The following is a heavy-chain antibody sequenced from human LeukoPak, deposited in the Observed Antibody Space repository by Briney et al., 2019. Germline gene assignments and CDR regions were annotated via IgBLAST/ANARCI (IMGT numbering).Heavy chain of an antibody. CDR1: GFTFSSYE. D-gene: IGHD5-24*01. Sequence: SGGSLRLSCAASGFTFSSYEMNWVRQAPGKGLEWVSVISNSGGSTYYADSVKGRFTISRDKSKKTMYLQMNSLRAEDTAVYYCAKVLQYHYYDMDVWGQGTTVTVSS. V-gene: IGHV3-23*01. J-gene: IGHJ6*02. CDR2: ISNSGGST. CDR3: AKVLQYHYYDMDV.